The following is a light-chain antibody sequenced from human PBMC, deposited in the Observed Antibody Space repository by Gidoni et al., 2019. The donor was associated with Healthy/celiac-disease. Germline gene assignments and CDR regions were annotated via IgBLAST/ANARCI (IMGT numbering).Light chain of an antibody. CDR1: QSVSSSY. CDR3: QRFQN. Sequence: EIVLTQSPVTLSLSPGERATLSCRASQSVSSSYLAWYQQKPGQAPRLLIYGASSRATGIPDRFSGSGSGTDFTLTISRLEPEDFAVYYCQRFQNFGQGTKLEIK. J-gene: IGKJ2*01. CDR2: GAS. V-gene: IGKV3-20*01.